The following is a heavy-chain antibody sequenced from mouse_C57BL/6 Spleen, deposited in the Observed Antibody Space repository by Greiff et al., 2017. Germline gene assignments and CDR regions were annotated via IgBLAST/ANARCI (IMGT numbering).Heavy chain of an antibody. D-gene: IGHD1-1*01. V-gene: IGHV1-9*01. CDR3: AREGSSTTVDEFAY. CDR1: GYTFTGYW. Sequence: QVQLQQSGAELMKPGASVKLSCKATGYTFTGYWIEWVKQRPGHGLEWIGEILPGSGSTNYNEKFKGKATFTADTSSNTAYMQLSSLTTEDAAIYYCAREGSSTTVDEFAYWGQGTLVTVSA. J-gene: IGHJ3*01. CDR2: ILPGSGST.